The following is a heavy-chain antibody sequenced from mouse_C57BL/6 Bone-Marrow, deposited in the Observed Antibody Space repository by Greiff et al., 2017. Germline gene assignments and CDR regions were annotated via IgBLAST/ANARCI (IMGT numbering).Heavy chain of an antibody. CDR2: ISSGGSYT. Sequence: EVHLVESGGDLVKPGGSLKLSCAASGFTFSSYGMSWVRQTPDKRLEWVATISSGGSYTYYPDSVKGRFTISRDNAKNTLYLQMSSLKSEDTAMYYCARMGLLRLRYYAMDYWVQGTSVTVSS. J-gene: IGHJ4*01. V-gene: IGHV5-6*01. D-gene: IGHD2-4*01. CDR3: ARMGLLRLRYYAMDY. CDR1: GFTFSSYG.